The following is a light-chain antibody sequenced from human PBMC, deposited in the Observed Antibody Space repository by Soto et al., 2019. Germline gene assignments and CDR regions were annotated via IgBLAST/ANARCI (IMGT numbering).Light chain of an antibody. CDR2: DAS. CDR3: QQRSNWPPLT. J-gene: IGKJ4*01. V-gene: IGKV3-11*01. Sequence: EIVLTQSPATLSSSPGERATLSCRASQTVSSRLGWYQHKPGQAPRLLIYDASNRATGIPARFSGSGSGTDFTLTISSLEPEDFAVYYCQQRSNWPPLTFGGGTKVDIK. CDR1: QTVSSR.